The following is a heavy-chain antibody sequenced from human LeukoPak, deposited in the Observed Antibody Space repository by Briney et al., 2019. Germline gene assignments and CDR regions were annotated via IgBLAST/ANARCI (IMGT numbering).Heavy chain of an antibody. V-gene: IGHV3-23*01. CDR2: ISISGDDT. CDR1: GFTFSSHA. J-gene: IGHJ4*02. CDR3: ANEIRPNDY. D-gene: IGHD4-17*01. Sequence: PGGSLRLSCAASGFTFSSHAMTWVRQAPGKGLEWLSAISISGDDTYYADSVKGRFTISRDNSKNTLYLQKNSLSADDTAMYYCANEIRPNDYWGQGTLVTVSS.